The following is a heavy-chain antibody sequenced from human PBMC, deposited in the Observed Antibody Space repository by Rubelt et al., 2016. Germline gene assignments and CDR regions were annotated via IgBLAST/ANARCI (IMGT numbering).Heavy chain of an antibody. CDR3: ARDQDYYGSGGVYNWFDP. CDR2: ISSSGSTI. Sequence: GLEWVSYISSSGSTIYYADSVKGRFTISRDNAKNSLYLQMNSLRAEDTAVYYCARDQDYYGSGGVYNWFDPWGQGTLVTVSS. J-gene: IGHJ5*02. V-gene: IGHV3-11*01. D-gene: IGHD3-10*01.